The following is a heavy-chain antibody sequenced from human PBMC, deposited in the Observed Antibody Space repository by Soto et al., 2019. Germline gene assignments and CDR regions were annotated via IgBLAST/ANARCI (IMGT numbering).Heavy chain of an antibody. D-gene: IGHD2-15*01. CDR2: IWGDGSKK. J-gene: IGHJ4*02. CDR1: GSAFGTHG. Sequence: GGSLRLSCAASGSAFGTHGMHWVRQAPGKGLEWVAVIWGDGSKKYYADSVKGRFTISKDNSKNTLFLQMNTLRAEDTAVYYCARGAVVAGDFDYWGQGTLVTVSS. V-gene: IGHV3-33*01. CDR3: ARGAVVAGDFDY.